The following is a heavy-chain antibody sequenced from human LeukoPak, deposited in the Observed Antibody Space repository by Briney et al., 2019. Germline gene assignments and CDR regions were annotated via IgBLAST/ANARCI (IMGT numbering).Heavy chain of an antibody. V-gene: IGHV3-33*01. Sequence: PGGSLRLSCASSGFTFSTYGMHWVRQAPGRGLEWVAVIWNDGSIKYYGDSVKGRFTISRDNSKNTLYLQMNGVRAEDTAVYYCARAVGPFDFWGPGTKVIVSS. CDR2: IWNDGSIK. CDR1: GFTFSTYG. CDR3: ARAVGPFDF. J-gene: IGHJ3*01.